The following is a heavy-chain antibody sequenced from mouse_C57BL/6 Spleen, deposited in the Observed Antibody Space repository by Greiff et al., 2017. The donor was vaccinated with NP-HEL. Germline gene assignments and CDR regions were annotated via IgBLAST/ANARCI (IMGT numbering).Heavy chain of an antibody. CDR3: ARFHYGSRYYFDY. D-gene: IGHD1-1*01. CDR2: IDPSDSYT. Sequence: QVQLQQPGAELVKPGASVKLSCKASGYTFTSYWMQWVKQRPGQGLEWIGEIDPSDSYTNYNQQFKGKATLTVDKSFSTAYMQLSSLTSEDSAVYYCARFHYGSRYYFDYWGQGTTLTVSS. J-gene: IGHJ2*01. V-gene: IGHV1-50*01. CDR1: GYTFTSYW.